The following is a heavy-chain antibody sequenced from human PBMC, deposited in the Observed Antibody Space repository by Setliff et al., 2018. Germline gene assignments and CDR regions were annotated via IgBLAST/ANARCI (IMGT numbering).Heavy chain of an antibody. J-gene: IGHJ6*03. D-gene: IGHD2-2*03. CDR1: GFTFSTFA. CDR2: ISGSGSSS. Sequence: SLRLSCAASGFTFSTFAMSWVRQAPGKGLEWVSHISGSGSSSSYADSVKGRFTISRDNARNTLCLQMNSLRAEDTAVYYCARGGFGYCSSTSCQWGYYSMDVWGKGTTVTVSS. CDR3: ARGGFGYCSSTSCQWGYYSMDV. V-gene: IGHV3-23*01.